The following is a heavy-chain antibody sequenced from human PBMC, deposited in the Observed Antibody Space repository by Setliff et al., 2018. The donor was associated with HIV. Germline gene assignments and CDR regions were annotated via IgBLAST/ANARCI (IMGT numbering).Heavy chain of an antibody. CDR2: INWNGDNI. CDR3: ARDKGIVDRGFDI. CDR1: GFTFDDYG. Sequence: GGSLRLSCAASGFTFDDYGMSWVRQAPGKGLEWVSGINWNGDNIGYADSVKGRFTISRDNAKNFLHLQMNSLRVEDTALYYCARDKGIVDRGFDIWGQGTMVTVSS. D-gene: IGHD3-22*01. J-gene: IGHJ3*02. V-gene: IGHV3-20*04.